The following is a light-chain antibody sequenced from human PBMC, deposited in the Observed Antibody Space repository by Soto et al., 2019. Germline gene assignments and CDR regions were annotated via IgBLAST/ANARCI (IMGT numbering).Light chain of an antibody. CDR1: QGVSSY. CDR2: AAS. V-gene: IGKV1-27*01. Sequence: DILMTQSPSSLSSSPGDRVTITCRASQGVSSYLAWYQQKPGHAPNLLIYAASTLQSGVPSRFSGSGSGTDFTLTISRLQPEDVATYYCQKYNSAPLTFGGGTKVEIK. CDR3: QKYNSAPLT. J-gene: IGKJ4*01.